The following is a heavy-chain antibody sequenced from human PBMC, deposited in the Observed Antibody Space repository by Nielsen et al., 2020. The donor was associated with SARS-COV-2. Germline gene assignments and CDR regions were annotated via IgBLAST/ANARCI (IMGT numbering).Heavy chain of an antibody. CDR1: GYTFTSYG. J-gene: IGHJ4*02. CDR2: ISAYNGNT. D-gene: IGHD3-3*01. Sequence: ASVKVSCKASGYTFTSYGISWVRQAPGQGLEWMGWISAYNGNTNYAQKLQGRVTMTTDTSTSTAYMELRSLRSDDTAVYYCARDVSITIFEMVRSHFDYWGQGPLVTVSS. CDR3: ARDVSITIFEMVRSHFDY. V-gene: IGHV1-18*01.